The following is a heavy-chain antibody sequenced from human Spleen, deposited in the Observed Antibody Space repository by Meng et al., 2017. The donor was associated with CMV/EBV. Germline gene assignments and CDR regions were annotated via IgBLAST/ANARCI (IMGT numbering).Heavy chain of an antibody. V-gene: IGHV3-43*01. CDR3: ARMNINGYSSLDY. CDR1: GFDFDDYT. D-gene: IGHD5-24*01. J-gene: IGHJ4*02. CDR2: ISWDGGST. Sequence: GGSLRLSCAASGFDFDDYTMHWVRQAPGKGLEWVSLISWDGGSTYYGDSVKGRFTISRDNTKNSLYLQMNSLKADDTAVYYCARMNINGYSSLDYWGQGTLVTVSS.